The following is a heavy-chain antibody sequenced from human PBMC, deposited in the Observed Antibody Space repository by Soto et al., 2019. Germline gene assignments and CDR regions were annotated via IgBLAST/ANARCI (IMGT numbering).Heavy chain of an antibody. V-gene: IGHV3-30*03. Sequence: QVQLVESGGGVVQPGRSLRLSCAASGYIFSNFGMHWVRQAPGKGLEWVALISFDGTHKFYGDSVRGRFTISRDNSQNTLYLQMDSLRVEDTAVYYCAGDDGGVTILGNWGQGTLVNVSS. J-gene: IGHJ4*02. D-gene: IGHD3-16*01. CDR3: AGDDGGVTILGN. CDR1: GYIFSNFG. CDR2: ISFDGTHK.